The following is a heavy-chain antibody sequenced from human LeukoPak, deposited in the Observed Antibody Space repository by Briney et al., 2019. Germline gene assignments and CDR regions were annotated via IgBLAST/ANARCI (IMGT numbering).Heavy chain of an antibody. Sequence: ASVKVSCKASGYTLTELSMHWVRQAPGKGLEWMGGFDPEDGETIYAQKFQGRVTMTEDTSTDTAYMELSSLRSEDTAVYYCATWTAAAGVFDYWGQGTLVTVSS. CDR2: FDPEDGET. CDR1: GYTLTELS. CDR3: ATWTAAAGVFDY. V-gene: IGHV1-24*01. J-gene: IGHJ4*02. D-gene: IGHD6-13*01.